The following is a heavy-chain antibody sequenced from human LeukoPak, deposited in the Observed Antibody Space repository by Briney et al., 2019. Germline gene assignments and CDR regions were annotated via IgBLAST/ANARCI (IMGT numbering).Heavy chain of an antibody. J-gene: IGHJ4*02. CDR1: GLTFSNYA. CDR3: AIHESSIPY. Sequence: GGSLRLSCAASGLTFSNYAMTWVRQAPGDGQEWVSGISAGSGSTYYADSVKGRFTISRDNSKNTLYLQMSSLRAEDTAIYYCAIHESSIPYWGQGTLVTVSS. D-gene: IGHD1-26*01. V-gene: IGHV3-23*01. CDR2: ISAGSGST.